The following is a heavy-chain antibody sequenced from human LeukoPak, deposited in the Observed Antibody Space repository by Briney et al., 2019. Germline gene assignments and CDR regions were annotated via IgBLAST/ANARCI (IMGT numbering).Heavy chain of an antibody. V-gene: IGHV4-30-2*01. J-gene: IGHJ4*02. CDR1: GGSISSGGYS. CDR2: IYHSGST. CDR3: ARGKTTGARQGLLFDY. Sequence: SQTLSLTCAVSGGSISSGGYSWSCIPQPPGKGLEWIGYIYHSGSTYDNPSHKSRVTISVDRSKNQFSLKLSSVTAADTAVYYCARGKTTGARQGLLFDYWGQGTVVTVSS. D-gene: IGHD6-6*01.